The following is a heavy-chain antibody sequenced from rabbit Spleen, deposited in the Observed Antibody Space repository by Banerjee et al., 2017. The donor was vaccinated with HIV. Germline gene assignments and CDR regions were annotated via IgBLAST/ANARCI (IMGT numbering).Heavy chain of an antibody. Sequence: QSLEESGGDLVKPGASLTLTCTASGFSFSSAYFVCWVRQAPGKGLEWIACIYAGSSGSTYSATWAKGRFTISKTSSTTVTLQMTSLTVADTATYFCVRDIIDSGAYQFDLWGQGTLVTVS. CDR2: IYAGSSGST. V-gene: IGHV1S40*01. D-gene: IGHD2-1*01. J-gene: IGHJ4*01. CDR1: GFSFSSAYF. CDR3: VRDIIDSGAYQFDL.